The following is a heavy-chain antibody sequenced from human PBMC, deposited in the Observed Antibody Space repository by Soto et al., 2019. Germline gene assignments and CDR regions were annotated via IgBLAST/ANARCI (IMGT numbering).Heavy chain of an antibody. CDR1: GYSISSGYY. D-gene: IGHD3-22*01. Sequence: PSETLSLTCSVSGYSISSGYYWGWLRQPPGKGLEWIGGIYHGGSTYYNPSLNSRVTLSIDMTNNHVSLILNSVTAADTAVYYCAIVGPWVPSYYDSSHYTFENWFDPWGQGTLVTVSS. V-gene: IGHV4-38-2*02. J-gene: IGHJ5*02. CDR3: AIVGPWVPSYYDSSHYTFENWFDP. CDR2: IYHGGST.